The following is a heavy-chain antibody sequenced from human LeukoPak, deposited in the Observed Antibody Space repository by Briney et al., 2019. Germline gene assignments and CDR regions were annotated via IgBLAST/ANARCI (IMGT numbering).Heavy chain of an antibody. V-gene: IGHV3-21*04. D-gene: IGHD3-10*01. CDR1: GFTVSSNY. Sequence: GGSLRLSCAASGFTVSSNYMSWVRQAPGKGLEWVSSISSSSSYIYYADSVKGRFTISRDNAKNSLYLQMNSLRPEDTAFYYCAKDIGSSPGFGFDHWGQGALVTVSS. CDR3: AKDIGSSPGFGFDH. CDR2: ISSSSSYI. J-gene: IGHJ4*02.